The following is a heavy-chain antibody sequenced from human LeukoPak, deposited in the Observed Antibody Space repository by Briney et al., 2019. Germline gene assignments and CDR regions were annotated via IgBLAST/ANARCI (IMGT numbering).Heavy chain of an antibody. D-gene: IGHD2-21*02. CDR2: ISYDGSNK. CDR1: GFTFSSYD. Sequence: PGGSLRLSCAASGFTFSSYDMHWVRQAPGKGLEWVAVISYDGSNKYYADSVKGRFTISRDNSKNTLYLQMNSLRAEDTAVYYCARALTFYGVDVWGKGTTVTVSS. J-gene: IGHJ6*04. V-gene: IGHV3-30*04. CDR3: ARALTFYGVDV.